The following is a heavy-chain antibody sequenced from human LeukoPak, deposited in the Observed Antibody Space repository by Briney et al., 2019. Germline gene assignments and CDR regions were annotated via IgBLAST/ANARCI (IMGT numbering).Heavy chain of an antibody. V-gene: IGHV3-23*01. CDR3: AKCRSGNYYFDS. CDR1: GFTVSSNY. D-gene: IGHD3-10*01. Sequence: SGGSLRLSCAASGFTVSSNYMSWVRQAPGKGLEWVSSISDIGGSTYYADSVKGRFTISRDNSKNTLYLQMNSLRAEDTAVYYCAKCRSGNYYFDSWGQGTLVTVSS. CDR2: ISDIGGST. J-gene: IGHJ4*02.